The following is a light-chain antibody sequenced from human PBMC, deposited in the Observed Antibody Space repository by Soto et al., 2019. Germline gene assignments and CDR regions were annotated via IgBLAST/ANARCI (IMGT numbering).Light chain of an antibody. CDR1: SGHTSYA. V-gene: IGLV4-69*01. CDR3: QTWVTGIQV. CDR2: LNSDGSH. J-gene: IGLJ2*01. Sequence: QLVLTQSPSASASLGASVKLTCTLSSGHTSYAIAWHQQQPEKGPRSLMKLNSDGSHNKGDGIPDRFSGSSSGTERYLTISSLQSEDEADYYCQTWVTGIQVFGGGTQLTVL.